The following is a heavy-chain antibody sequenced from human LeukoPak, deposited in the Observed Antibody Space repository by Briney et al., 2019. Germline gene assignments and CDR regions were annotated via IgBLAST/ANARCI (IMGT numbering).Heavy chain of an antibody. CDR3: AKDRPQLWGYYFDY. D-gene: IGHD5-18*01. CDR2: ISGSGGST. CDR1: GFTFSSYA. V-gene: IGHV3-23*01. Sequence: PGGSLRLSCAPSGFTFSSYAMSWVRQASGKGLEWVSAISGSGGSTYYADSVKGRFTISRDNSKNTLYLQMNSLRAEDTAVYYCAKDRPQLWGYYFDYWGQGTLVTVSS. J-gene: IGHJ4*02.